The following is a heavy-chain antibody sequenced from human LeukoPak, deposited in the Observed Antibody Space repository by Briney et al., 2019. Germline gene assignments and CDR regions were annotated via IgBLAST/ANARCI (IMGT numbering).Heavy chain of an antibody. J-gene: IGHJ4*02. D-gene: IGHD3-22*01. Sequence: SETLSLTCAVYGGSFSGYFWSWIRQPPGKGLEWIGYISYSGSTIYNPSLKSRVTISRDTSKNQFSLKLSSVTAADTAVYYCATNYFDSSGYYYGLGHWGQGALVTVSS. CDR2: ISYSGST. CDR3: ATNYFDSSGYYYGLGH. CDR1: GGSFSGYF. V-gene: IGHV4-59*01.